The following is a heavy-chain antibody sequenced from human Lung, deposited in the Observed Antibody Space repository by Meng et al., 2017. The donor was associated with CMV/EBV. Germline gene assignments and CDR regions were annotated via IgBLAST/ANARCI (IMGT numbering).Heavy chain of an antibody. J-gene: IGHJ6*02. Sequence: SETXSLXXTVSGGSISTYYWNWLRQLPGKGLEWIGYISNSGSTDYNPSLKSPVTISVDTSKNQFSLKLTSVTAADTAVYYWARFDMDVEGYYGMDVWGQGTXVTVSS. V-gene: IGHV4-59*01. CDR2: ISNSGST. CDR1: GGSISTYY. D-gene: IGHD2-15*01. CDR3: ARFDMDVEGYYGMDV.